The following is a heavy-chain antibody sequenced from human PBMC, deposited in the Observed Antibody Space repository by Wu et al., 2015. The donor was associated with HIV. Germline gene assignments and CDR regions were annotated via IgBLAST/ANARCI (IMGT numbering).Heavy chain of an antibody. J-gene: IGHJ5*02. CDR2: INPNSGDT. CDR3: ARDPWPRVGWFDP. V-gene: IGHV1-2*02. CDR1: GYTFIGYY. Sequence: QVQLVQSGAEMKKPGASVKVSCKASGYTFIGYYLHWVRRAPGQGLEWMGWINPNSGDTDYAQNFQGRVTMTRDTSISTAYMELSRLKSDDTAVYYCARDPWPRVGWFDPWGQGTLVTVSS.